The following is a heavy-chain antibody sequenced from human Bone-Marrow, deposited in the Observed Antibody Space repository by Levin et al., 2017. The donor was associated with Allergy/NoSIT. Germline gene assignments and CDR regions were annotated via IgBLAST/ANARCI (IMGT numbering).Heavy chain of an antibody. CDR3: ARVNRYGDYDL. D-gene: IGHD4-17*01. CDR1: GYTFTGYY. Sequence: GESLKISCQASGYTFTGYYMHWVRQAPGQGLEWMGRINPNSGGTNYAQKFQGRVTMTRDTSISTAYMELSRLRSDDTAVYYCARVNRYGDYDLWGQGTLVTVSS. V-gene: IGHV1-2*06. J-gene: IGHJ4*02. CDR2: INPNSGGT.